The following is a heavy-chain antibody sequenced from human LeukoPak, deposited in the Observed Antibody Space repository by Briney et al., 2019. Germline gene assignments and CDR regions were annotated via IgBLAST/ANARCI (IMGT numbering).Heavy chain of an antibody. CDR1: GGSISSYY. J-gene: IGHJ5*02. Sequence: SETLSLTCTVSGGSISSYYWSWIRQPPGKGLEWIGYIYYSGSTNYNPSLKSRVTISVDTSKNQFSLKLSSETAADTAVYYCARVTYGSGSYYKWAARWFDPWGQGTLVTVSS. CDR3: ARVTYGSGSYYKWAARWFDP. CDR2: IYYSGST. V-gene: IGHV4-59*08. D-gene: IGHD3-10*01.